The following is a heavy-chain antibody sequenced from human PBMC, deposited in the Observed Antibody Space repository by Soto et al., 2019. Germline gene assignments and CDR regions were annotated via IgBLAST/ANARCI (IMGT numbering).Heavy chain of an antibody. CDR2: IIPIFGTA. V-gene: IGHV1-69*13. J-gene: IGHJ3*02. CDR3: ARDHGYGGNSGSFDI. CDR1: GGTFSSYA. D-gene: IGHD4-17*01. Sequence: SVKVSCKASGGTFSSYAISWVRQAPGQGLEWMGGIIPIFGTANYAQKFQGRVTITADESTSTAYMELSSLRSEDTAVYYCARDHGYGGNSGSFDIWGQGTVVTVSS.